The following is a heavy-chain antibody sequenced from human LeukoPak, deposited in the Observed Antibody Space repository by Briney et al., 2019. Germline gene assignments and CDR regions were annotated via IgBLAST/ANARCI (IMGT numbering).Heavy chain of an antibody. CDR2: ISSSSSYI. J-gene: IGHJ4*02. Sequence: GGSLRLSCAASGFTFNNYAMSWVRQAPGKGLEWVSFISSSSSYIYYADSVKGRFTISRDNAKNSLYLQMNSLRAEDTAVYYCARGEYGSGSYHTDYWGQGTLVTVSS. D-gene: IGHD3-10*01. V-gene: IGHV3-21*01. CDR1: GFTFNNYA. CDR3: ARGEYGSGSYHTDY.